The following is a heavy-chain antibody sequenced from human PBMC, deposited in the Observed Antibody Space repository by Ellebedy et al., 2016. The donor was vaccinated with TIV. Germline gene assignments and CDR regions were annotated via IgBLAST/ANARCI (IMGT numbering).Heavy chain of an antibody. V-gene: IGHV4-31*03. J-gene: IGHJ6*02. CDR3: ARDPDPNSGYDYAAWGIAVAGTYYGMDV. CDR1: GGSISSGGYY. CDR2: IYYSGST. D-gene: IGHD6-19*01. Sequence: SETLSLTXTVSGGSISSGGYYWSWIRQHPGKGLEWIGYIYYSGSTYYNPSLKSRVTISVDTSKNQFSLKLSSVTAADTAVYYCARDPDPNSGYDYAAWGIAVAGTYYGMDVWGQGTTVTVSS.